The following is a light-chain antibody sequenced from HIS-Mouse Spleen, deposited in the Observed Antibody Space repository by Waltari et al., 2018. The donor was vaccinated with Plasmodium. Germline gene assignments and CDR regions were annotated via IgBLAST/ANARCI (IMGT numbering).Light chain of an antibody. CDR3: YSTDSSGNHRV. CDR1: ALPEKY. V-gene: IGLV3-10*01. J-gene: IGLJ3*02. Sequence: SYELTQPPSVSVSPGQTARITCSGDALPEKYAYWYQQKSGQAPVLVIYEDSKRPSGIPERFSGSSSGTMGTLTISGAQVEDEADYYCYSTDSSGNHRVFGGGTKLTVL. CDR2: EDS.